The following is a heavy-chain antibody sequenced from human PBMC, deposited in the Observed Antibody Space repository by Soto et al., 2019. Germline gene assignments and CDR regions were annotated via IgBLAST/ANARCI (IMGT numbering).Heavy chain of an antibody. CDR1: GGTFSSYA. Sequence: ASVKVSCKASGGTFSSYAISWVRQAPGQGLEWMGGIIPIFGTANYAQKFQGRVTITAAKSTSTAYMELSSLRSDDTAVYYCARTEVASIAAPPAFDYWGQGTLVTV. J-gene: IGHJ4*02. D-gene: IGHD6-6*01. V-gene: IGHV1-69*06. CDR3: ARTEVASIAAPPAFDY. CDR2: IIPIFGTA.